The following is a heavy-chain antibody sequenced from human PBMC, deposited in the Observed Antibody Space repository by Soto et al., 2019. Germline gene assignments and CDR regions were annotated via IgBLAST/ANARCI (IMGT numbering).Heavy chain of an antibody. CDR1: GFTFDDYA. CDR2: ISWNSGSI. Sequence: GGSLRLSCAASGFTFDDYAMHWVRQAPGKGLEWVSGISWNSGSIGYADSVKGRFTISRDNAKNSLYLQMNSLRAEDTALYYCAKDINEDIVVVPAAIYAFDIWGQGTMVTVSS. V-gene: IGHV3-9*01. CDR3: AKDINEDIVVVPAAIYAFDI. D-gene: IGHD2-2*02. J-gene: IGHJ3*02.